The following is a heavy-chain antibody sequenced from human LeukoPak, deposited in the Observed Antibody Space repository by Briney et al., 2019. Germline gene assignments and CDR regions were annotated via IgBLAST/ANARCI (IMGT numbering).Heavy chain of an antibody. CDR1: GGSISSSSYY. CDR3: ARGVTVTTMMGYYYYGMDV. J-gene: IGHJ6*02. Sequence: SETLSLTCTVSGGSISSSSYYWGWIRQPPGKGLEWIGSIYYSGSTYYNPSLNSRVTISVDTSKNQFSLKLSSVTAADTAVYYCARGVTVTTMMGYYYYGMDVWGQGTTVTVSS. D-gene: IGHD4-11*01. V-gene: IGHV4-39*07. CDR2: IYYSGST.